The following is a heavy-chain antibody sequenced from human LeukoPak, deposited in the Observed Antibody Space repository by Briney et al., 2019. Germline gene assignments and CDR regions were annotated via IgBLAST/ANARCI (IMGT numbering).Heavy chain of an antibody. CDR3: VRDADGGNSWFDT. J-gene: IGHJ5*02. CDR2: ISSSSSYM. V-gene: IGHV3-21*04. Sequence: GGALRLSCAASVFTFTDFYMNWVRQAPGKGLEWVSWISSSSSYMYYADSVTGRFTISRDNAKNSLYLQMSSLRAEDTALYYCVRDADGGNSWFDTWGQGTLVTVSS. CDR1: VFTFTDFY. D-gene: IGHD4-23*01.